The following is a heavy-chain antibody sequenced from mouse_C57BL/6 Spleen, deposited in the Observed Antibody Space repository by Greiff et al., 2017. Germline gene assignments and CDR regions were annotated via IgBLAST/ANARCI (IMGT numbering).Heavy chain of an antibody. CDR1: GFNIKNTY. CDR2: IDPANCNT. V-gene: IGHV14-3*01. J-gene: IGHJ4*01. CDR3: ARGRDDYDGYAMDD. Sequence: VQLQQSVAELVRPGASVKLSCTASGFNIKNTYMHWVKQRPEQGLEWIGRIDPANCNTKYSLKFQGKATLTADTSSNTAYLPLSSLTSEDTAIYYCARGRDDYDGYAMDDWGQGTSVTVSS. D-gene: IGHD2-4*01.